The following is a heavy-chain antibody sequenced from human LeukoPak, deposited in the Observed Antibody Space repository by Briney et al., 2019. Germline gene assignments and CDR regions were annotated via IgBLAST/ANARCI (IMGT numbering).Heavy chain of an antibody. J-gene: IGHJ5*02. V-gene: IGHV3-74*01. CDR3: GCWGIWGPA. CDR2: INGDGSST. D-gene: IGHD3-10*02. Sequence: GSMRLSCAASRFSISNSFIHWVRQAPGKGLVWVSRINGDGSSTTYTDSVKGRFTITRDNDKNTVYLQMNSLRAEDTAVYYCGCWGIWGPALGRGTLVTVTS. CDR1: RFSISNSF.